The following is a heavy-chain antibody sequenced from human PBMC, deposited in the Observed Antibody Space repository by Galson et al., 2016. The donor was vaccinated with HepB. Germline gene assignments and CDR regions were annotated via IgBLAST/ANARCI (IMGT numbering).Heavy chain of an antibody. CDR1: GFTFYNYA. Sequence: SLRLSCAASGFTFYNYAMTWVRQAPGKGLEWVSALSGSGDITYYADSVKGRFTISRDNSKNTLYLQMNSLRAEDTAVYYCAKTLTDSSSWYHHYRYVMDVWGKGITVTVSS. V-gene: IGHV3-23*01. J-gene: IGHJ6*04. D-gene: IGHD6-13*01. CDR2: LSGSGDIT. CDR3: AKTLTDSSSWYHHYRYVMDV.